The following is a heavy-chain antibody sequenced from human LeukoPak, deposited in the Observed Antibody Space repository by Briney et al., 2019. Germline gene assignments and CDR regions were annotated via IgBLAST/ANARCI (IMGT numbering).Heavy chain of an antibody. J-gene: IGHJ4*02. CDR1: GFTFSSYA. D-gene: IGHD6-19*01. V-gene: IGHV3-30-3*01. Sequence: GGSLRLSCAASGFTFSSYAMHWVRQAPGKGLEGVAVISYDGSNKYYADSVRGRFTISRDNSKNTLYLQMNSLRAEDTAVYYCARSLAVAGAYFDYWGQGTLVTVSS. CDR2: ISYDGSNK. CDR3: ARSLAVAGAYFDY.